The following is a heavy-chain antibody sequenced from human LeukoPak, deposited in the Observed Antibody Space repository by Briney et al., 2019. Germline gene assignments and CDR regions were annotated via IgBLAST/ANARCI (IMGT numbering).Heavy chain of an antibody. CDR3: ARVGGIQLWKYYFDY. CDR2: IKQDGSEK. V-gene: IGHV3-7*01. Sequence: GGSLRLSCAASGFTFSSYWMSWFRQAPGKGLEWVANIKQDGSEKYYVDSVKGRFTISRDNAKNSLYLQMNSLRAEDTAVYYCARVGGIQLWKYYFDYWGQGTLVTVSS. J-gene: IGHJ4*02. D-gene: IGHD5-18*01. CDR1: GFTFSSYW.